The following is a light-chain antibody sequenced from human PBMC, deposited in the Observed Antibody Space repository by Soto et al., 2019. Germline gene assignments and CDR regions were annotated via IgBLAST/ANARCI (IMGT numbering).Light chain of an antibody. V-gene: IGKV3-11*01. CDR1: QSVSKY. J-gene: IGKJ4*01. CDR2: DAS. CDR3: KQRSNWPQLT. Sequence: EIVLTQSPATLSLSPGERATLSCRASQSVSKYLAWYQQKPGQAPRLLIHDASNRATGIPARCSGSVSGTDFTLTIRSVEPKDVGVYYCKQRSNWPQLTFGGGTKMEIK.